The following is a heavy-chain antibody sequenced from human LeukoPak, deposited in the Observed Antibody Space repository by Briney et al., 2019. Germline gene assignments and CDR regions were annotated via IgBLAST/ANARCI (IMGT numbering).Heavy chain of an antibody. CDR2: IYYSGRT. V-gene: IGHV4-39*02. CDR3: ARLYYYDSSGPPL. Sequence: SETLSLTCTLSGDSISSSNYYWGWLRQPPGKGLEWIGNIYYSGRTYYNPSLKSRVTISVDTSKNDFSLKLSSVTAADTAVYYCARLYYYDSSGPPLWGQGTMVAVSS. J-gene: IGHJ4*02. CDR1: GDSISSSNYY. D-gene: IGHD3-22*01.